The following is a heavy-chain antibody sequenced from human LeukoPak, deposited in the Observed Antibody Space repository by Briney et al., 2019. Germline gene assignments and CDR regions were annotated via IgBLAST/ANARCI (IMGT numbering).Heavy chain of an antibody. Sequence: PSETLSLTCTVSGGSISSYYWSWIRQPPGKGLEWIGYIYYSGSTNYNPSLKSRVTISVDTSKNQFSLKLSSVTAADTAVYYCARETTPLAAAGNLYYYYYYMDVWGKGTTVTVSS. D-gene: IGHD6-13*01. CDR1: GGSISSYY. J-gene: IGHJ6*03. CDR3: ARETTPLAAAGNLYYYYYYMDV. CDR2: IYYSGST. V-gene: IGHV4-59*01.